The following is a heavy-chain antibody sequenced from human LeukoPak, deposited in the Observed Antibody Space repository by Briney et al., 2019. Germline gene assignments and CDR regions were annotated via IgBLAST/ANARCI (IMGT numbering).Heavy chain of an antibody. CDR2: ISSRSSNK. CDR1: GFTFSNYY. Sequence: AGGSLRLSCAASGFTFSNYYMSWIRQAPGKGLVWVSYISSRSSNKEYADSVKGRFTISRDNTKNSLYLRMNSLRAEDTAVYFCARAVTTALDYWGQGALVTVSS. D-gene: IGHD4-17*01. CDR3: ARAVTTALDY. J-gene: IGHJ4*02. V-gene: IGHV3-11*06.